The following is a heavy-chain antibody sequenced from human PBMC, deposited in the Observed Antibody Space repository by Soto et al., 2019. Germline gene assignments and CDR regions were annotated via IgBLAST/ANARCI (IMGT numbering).Heavy chain of an antibody. V-gene: IGHV4-34*01. Sequence: PSETLSLTCAVYGGSFSGYYWSWIRQPPGKGPEWIGEINHSGSTNYNPSLKSRVTISVDTSKNQFSLKLSSVTAADTAVYYCARGFRLVGARFYYYYGMDVWGQGTTVTVSS. J-gene: IGHJ6*02. CDR2: INHSGST. CDR3: ARGFRLVGARFYYYYGMDV. CDR1: GGSFSGYY. D-gene: IGHD1-26*01.